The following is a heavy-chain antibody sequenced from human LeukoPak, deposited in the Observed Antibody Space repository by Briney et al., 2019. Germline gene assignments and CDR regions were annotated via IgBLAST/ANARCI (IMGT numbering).Heavy chain of an antibody. CDR1: GFTFNSYE. V-gene: IGHV3-48*03. J-gene: IGHJ4*02. CDR2: INSGGSAI. Sequence: PGGSLRLSCAASGFTFNSYEINWVRQAPGKGLEWVSYINSGGSAIYYADSVKRRFTISRDNAKNSLYLQMNSLRADDTAVYYCARGGSYVHYWGQGTLVTVSS. CDR3: ARGGSYVHY. D-gene: IGHD1-26*01.